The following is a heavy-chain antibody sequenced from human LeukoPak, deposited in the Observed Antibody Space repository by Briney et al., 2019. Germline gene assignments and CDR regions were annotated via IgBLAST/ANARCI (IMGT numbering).Heavy chain of an antibody. D-gene: IGHD7-27*01. CDR3: AIWRWGSAFDI. CDR2: ISGNGIYI. CDR1: GFAFGAHS. J-gene: IGHJ3*02. Sequence: PGGSLRLSCAASGFAFGAHSMNWVRQAPGEGLEWVASISGNGIYIIYSDSVRGRFTISRDDAKNSLFLQMNSLKVEDTAVYYCAIWRWGSAFDIWGQGTMVTVSS. V-gene: IGHV3-21*01.